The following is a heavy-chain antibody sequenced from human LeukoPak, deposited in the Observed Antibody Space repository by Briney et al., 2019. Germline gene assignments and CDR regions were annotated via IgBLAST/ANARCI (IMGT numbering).Heavy chain of an antibody. CDR2: INAGNGNT. J-gene: IGHJ4*02. V-gene: IGHV1-3*01. CDR1: GYTFTSYA. Sequence: ASVKVSCKASGYTFTSYAMHGVRQAPGQRLEWMGWINAGNGNTKYSQKFQGRVTITRDTSASTAYMELSSLRSEDTAVYYCARVYDILTGYYGLGYWGQGTLVTVSS. D-gene: IGHD3-9*01. CDR3: ARVYDILTGYYGLGY.